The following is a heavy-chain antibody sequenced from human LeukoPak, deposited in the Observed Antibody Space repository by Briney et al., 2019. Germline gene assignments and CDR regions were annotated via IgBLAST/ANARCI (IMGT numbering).Heavy chain of an antibody. CDR3: ARGPPAYDFWSGYYTRILFDY. V-gene: IGHV4-34*01. Sequence: SETLSLTCAVCGGSFSGYYWSWIRQPPGKGLEWIGEINHSGSTNYNPSLKSRVTISVDTSKNQFSLKLSSVTAADTAVYYCARGPPAYDFWSGYYTRILFDYWGQGTLVTVSS. CDR2: INHSGST. J-gene: IGHJ4*02. D-gene: IGHD3-3*01. CDR1: GGSFSGYY.